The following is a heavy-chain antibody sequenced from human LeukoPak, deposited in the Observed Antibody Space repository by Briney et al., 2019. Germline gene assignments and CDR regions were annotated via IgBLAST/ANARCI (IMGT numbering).Heavy chain of an antibody. CDR1: GFTVTNYW. V-gene: IGHV3-74*01. D-gene: IGHD3-22*01. Sequence: GGSLRLSCTTSGFTVTNYWMHWVRQAPGKGLVWVSRINSDGSNTNYAGSVKGRFTISRDNARNTLYLQTNSLRAEDTAVYYCAGGLSDYYYTVGYWGQGTLVTVSS. J-gene: IGHJ4*02. CDR2: INSDGSNT. CDR3: AGGLSDYYYTVGY.